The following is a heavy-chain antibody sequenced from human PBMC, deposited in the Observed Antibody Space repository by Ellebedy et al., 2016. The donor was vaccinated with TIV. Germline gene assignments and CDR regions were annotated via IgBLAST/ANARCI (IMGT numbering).Heavy chain of an antibody. J-gene: IGHJ5*02. CDR1: GGTFSSYA. Sequence: ASVKVSCXASGGTFSSYAISWVRQAPGQGLEWMGWISAYNGNTNYAQKFQGRVTMTRNTSISTAYMELSSLRSEDTAVYYCARGSVLGDPWGQGTLVTVSS. V-gene: IGHV1-8*02. CDR2: ISAYNGNT. D-gene: IGHD1-26*01. CDR3: ARGSVLGDP.